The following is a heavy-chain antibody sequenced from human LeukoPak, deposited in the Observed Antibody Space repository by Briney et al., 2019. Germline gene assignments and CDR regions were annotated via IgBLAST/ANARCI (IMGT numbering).Heavy chain of an antibody. D-gene: IGHD5-18*01. Sequence: SETLSLTCTVSGGSISSYYWSWIRQPPGKGLEWIGYIYYSGSTNYNPSLKSRVTISVDTSKNQFSLKLSSVTAADTAVYYCARDLGPLYSYRYADWGQGTLVTVSS. V-gene: IGHV4-59*01. CDR2: IYYSGST. CDR3: ARDLGPLYSYRYAD. J-gene: IGHJ4*02. CDR1: GGSISSYY.